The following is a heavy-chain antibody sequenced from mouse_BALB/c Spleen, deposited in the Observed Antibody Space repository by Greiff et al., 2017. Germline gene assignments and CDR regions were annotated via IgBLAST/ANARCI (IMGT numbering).Heavy chain of an antibody. J-gene: IGHJ3*01. CDR3: ARRDYGSSYRFAY. CDR1: GYTFSSYW. V-gene: IGHV1-9*01. Sequence: QVQLQQSGAELMKPGASVKISCKATGYTFSSYWIEWVKQRPGHGLEWIGEILPGSGSTNYNEKFKGKATFTADTSSNTAYMQLSSLTSEDSAVYYCARRDYGSSYRFAYWGQGTLVTVSA. CDR2: ILPGSGST. D-gene: IGHD1-1*01.